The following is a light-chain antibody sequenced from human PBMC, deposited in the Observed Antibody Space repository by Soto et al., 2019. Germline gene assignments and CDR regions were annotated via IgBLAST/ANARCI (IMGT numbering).Light chain of an antibody. V-gene: IGKV1-5*01. CDR2: DAS. Sequence: GDGVTITCRARQTISTWMAWYQQKPGKAPKLLAYDASTLQSGVASRFSGSGSGTEFTLIISGLQPDDSATYYCQQYTNTNNPWMFGQGTKVDIK. J-gene: IGKJ1*01. CDR3: QQYTNTNNPWM. CDR1: QTISTW.